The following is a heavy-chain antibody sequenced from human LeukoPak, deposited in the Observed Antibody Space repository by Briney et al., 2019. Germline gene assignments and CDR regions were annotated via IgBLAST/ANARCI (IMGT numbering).Heavy chain of an antibody. CDR3: ARGYLKPGFDH. V-gene: IGHV6-1*01. CDR1: GDSVSSNSVA. CDR2: TYYTSKWSS. Sequence: SQTLSLTCAISGDSVSSNSVAWNWIRQSPSRDLEWLGRTYYTSKWSSDYAVSVKSRITITPDTSKNQFSLQLASVSPEDTAVYYCARGYLKPGFDHWGQGSLVTVSS. J-gene: IGHJ5*02. D-gene: IGHD2-2*02.